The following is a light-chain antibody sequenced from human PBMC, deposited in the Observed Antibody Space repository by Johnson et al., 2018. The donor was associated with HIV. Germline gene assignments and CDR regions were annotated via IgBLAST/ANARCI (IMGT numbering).Light chain of an antibody. CDR2: ENT. CDR1: SSNIGNKY. J-gene: IGLJ1*01. V-gene: IGLV1-51*02. Sequence: QSVLTQPPSVSAAPGQKVTISCSGSSSNIGNKYVSWYQQLPGTAPKLLIYENTKRPSGIPDRFSGSKSGTSATLGITGLQTGDETDYYCGTWDTSLSPGGVFGSGTKVTLL. CDR3: GTWDTSLSPGGV.